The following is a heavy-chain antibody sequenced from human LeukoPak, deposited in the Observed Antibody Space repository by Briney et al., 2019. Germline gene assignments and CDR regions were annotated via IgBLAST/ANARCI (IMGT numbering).Heavy chain of an antibody. V-gene: IGHV1-24*01. CDR1: GYTLTELS. CDR3: ATKGGQLVRDAFDI. CDR2: FDPEDGET. D-gene: IGHD6-6*01. Sequence: ASVKVSCKVSGYTLTELSMHWVRQAPGKGLEWMGGFDPEDGETIYAQKFQGRVTMTEDTSTDTAYMELSSLRSEDTAVYYCATKGGQLVRDAFDIWGQGTMVTVSS. J-gene: IGHJ3*02.